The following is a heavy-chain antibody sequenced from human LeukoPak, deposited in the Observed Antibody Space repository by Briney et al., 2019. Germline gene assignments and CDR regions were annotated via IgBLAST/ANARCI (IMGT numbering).Heavy chain of an antibody. CDR2: IYTSGST. J-gene: IGHJ6*03. V-gene: IGHV4-4*07. D-gene: IGHD5-18*01. Sequence: PSETLSLTCIVSGGSISSYYWSWIRQPAGKGLEWIGRIYTSGSTNYNPSLKSRVTMSVDTSKNQFSLKLSSVTAADTAVYYCARVGGYSYGYYYYYYMDAWGKGTTVTVSS. CDR1: GGSISSYY. CDR3: ARVGGYSYGYYYYYYMDA.